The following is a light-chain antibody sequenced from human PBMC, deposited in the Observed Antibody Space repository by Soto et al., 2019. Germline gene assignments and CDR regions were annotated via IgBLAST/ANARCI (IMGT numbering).Light chain of an antibody. CDR3: QQLDSYPLT. J-gene: IGKJ4*01. V-gene: IGKV1-39*01. CDR1: QSISSY. CDR2: TAS. Sequence: DIQMTQSPSSLSAYVGDRVTITCRASQSISSYLNWYQQKPGKAPNLLIYTASNLESGVPSRFRGSGSGTDFTLTISSLQPEDFATYYCQQLDSYPLTFGGGTKVDIK.